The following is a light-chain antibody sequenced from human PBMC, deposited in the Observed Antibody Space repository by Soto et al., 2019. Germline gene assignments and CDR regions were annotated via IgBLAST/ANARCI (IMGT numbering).Light chain of an antibody. CDR3: QQYNNWPPIT. CDR2: DAS. Sequence: EIVLTQSPATLSLSPGERSTLSFSVSQSIGYYLAWYQEKPGQAPRLLIYDASIRATGIPARFSGSWSGTDFTLTISSLQSEDFAVYYCQQYNNWPPITFGQGTRLEI. V-gene: IGKV3D-15*01. CDR1: QSIGYY. J-gene: IGKJ5*01.